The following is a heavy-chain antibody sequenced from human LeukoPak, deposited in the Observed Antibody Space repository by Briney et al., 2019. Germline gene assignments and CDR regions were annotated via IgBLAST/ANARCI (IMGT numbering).Heavy chain of an antibody. CDR2: ISSSGSTI. CDR1: GFTFSSYE. Sequence: PGGSLRLSCAASGFTFSSYEMNWVRQAPGKGLEWVSYISSSGSTIYYADSVKGRFTISRDNAKNSLYLQMNSLRVEDTAVYYCARGPRYNWNSNYFPFDYWGQGTLVTVSS. CDR3: ARGPRYNWNSNYFPFDY. V-gene: IGHV3-48*03. D-gene: IGHD1-7*01. J-gene: IGHJ4*02.